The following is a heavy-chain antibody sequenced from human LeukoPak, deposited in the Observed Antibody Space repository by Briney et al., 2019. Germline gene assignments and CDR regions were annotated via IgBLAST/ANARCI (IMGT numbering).Heavy chain of an antibody. J-gene: IGHJ4*02. CDR3: ARGRGLELWDY. V-gene: IGHV1-3*01. Sequence: GASVKVSCKASGYTFTSYAMHWVRQAPGQRLEWMGWINAGNGNTKYSQKFQGSVTITRDTSASTAYMELRSLRSDDTAVYYCARGRGLELWDYWGQGTLVTVSS. CDR1: GYTFTSYA. CDR2: INAGNGNT. D-gene: IGHD1-7*01.